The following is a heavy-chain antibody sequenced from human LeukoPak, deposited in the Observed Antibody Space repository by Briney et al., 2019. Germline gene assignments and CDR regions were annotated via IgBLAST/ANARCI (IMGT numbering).Heavy chain of an antibody. J-gene: IGHJ3*02. CDR1: GGSISSSSYY. CDR2: IYYSGTT. D-gene: IGHD2-2*01. Sequence: PSETLSLTCTVSGGSISSSSYYWDWIRQPPGKGLEWIGSIYYSGTTYYNPSLKSRVTISVDTSKNQFSLNLSSVTAADTAVYYCARRSKYQLLAFDIWGHGTMVTVSS. V-gene: IGHV4-39*01. CDR3: ARRSKYQLLAFDI.